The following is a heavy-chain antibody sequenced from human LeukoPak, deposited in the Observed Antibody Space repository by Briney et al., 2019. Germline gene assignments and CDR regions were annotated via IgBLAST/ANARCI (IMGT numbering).Heavy chain of an antibody. CDR2: INHSGST. CDR3: ASPYCTNGVCYFGY. J-gene: IGHJ4*02. CDR1: GGSFGGYY. V-gene: IGHV4-34*01. D-gene: IGHD2-8*01. Sequence: SQTLSLTCAVYGGSFGGYYWSWIRQPPGKGLEWIGEINHSGSTNYNPSLKSRVTISVDTSKNQFSLRLSSVTAADTAVYYCASPYCTNGVCYFGYWGQGTLVTVSS.